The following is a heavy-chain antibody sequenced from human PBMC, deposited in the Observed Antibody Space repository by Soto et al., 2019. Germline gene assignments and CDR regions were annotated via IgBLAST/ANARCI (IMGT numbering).Heavy chain of an antibody. J-gene: IGHJ4*02. CDR3: ARESEDLTSNFDY. V-gene: IGHV3-21*06. CDR2: ISSTTNYI. CDR1: GFTFTRYS. Sequence: GGSLRLSCATSGFTFTRYSINWVRQAPGKGLEWVSSISSTTNYIYYGDSMKGRFTISRDNAKNSLYLEMNSLRAEDTAVYYCARESEDLTSNFDYWGQGTLVTVSS.